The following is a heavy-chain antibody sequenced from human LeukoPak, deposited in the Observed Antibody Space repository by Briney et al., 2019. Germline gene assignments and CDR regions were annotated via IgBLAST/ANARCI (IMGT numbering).Heavy chain of an antibody. CDR1: GYTLTELS. CDR3: ATPHNYGDYGSFDY. V-gene: IGHV1-24*01. CDR2: FDPEDGET. D-gene: IGHD4-17*01. Sequence: ASVKVSCKVSGYTLTELSMHWVRQAPGKGLEWMGGFDPEDGETIYAQKFQGRVTMTEDTSTDTAYMELSSLRSEDTAVYYCATPHNYGDYGSFDYWGQGTLVTASS. J-gene: IGHJ4*02.